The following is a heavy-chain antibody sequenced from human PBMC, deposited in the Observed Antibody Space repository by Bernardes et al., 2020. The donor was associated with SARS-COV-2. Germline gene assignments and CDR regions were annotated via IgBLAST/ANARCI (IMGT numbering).Heavy chain of an antibody. Sequence: SDPLSLTCTVSGGSITSGSYFWTWIRQPAGKGLEWIGRIYTSGATNYNPSFKSRVTISLDTSQNQFSLKLSSVTAADTAVYYCARDSSDYGESYYYYYAMDVWGQGTTVTVSS. V-gene: IGHV4-61*02. D-gene: IGHD4-17*01. J-gene: IGHJ6*02. CDR2: IYTSGAT. CDR3: ARDSSDYGESYYYYYAMDV. CDR1: GGSITSGSYF.